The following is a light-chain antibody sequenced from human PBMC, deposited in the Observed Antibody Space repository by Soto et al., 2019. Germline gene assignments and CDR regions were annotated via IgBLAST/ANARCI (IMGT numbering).Light chain of an antibody. J-gene: IGKJ4*01. V-gene: IGKV3-15*01. Sequence: EIVMTQSPATLSVSPGERVTLSCRASQSLTDTLAWYQQKPGQAPRLLIYGASTRATGVAARFSGSGSGTEFTLTISSLQSEDFAVYYCQQYRTVPLTFGGGTKVEIK. CDR1: QSLTDT. CDR3: QQYRTVPLT. CDR2: GAS.